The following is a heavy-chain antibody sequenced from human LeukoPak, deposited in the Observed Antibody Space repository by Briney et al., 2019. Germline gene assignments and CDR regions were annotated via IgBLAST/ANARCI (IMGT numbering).Heavy chain of an antibody. CDR3: ARGGYCSSTSCYSKYVMDV. D-gene: IGHD2-2*02. CDR2: IYYSGST. Sequence: SETLSLTCTVSGGSISNYFWTWIRQPPGKGLEWIGYIYYSGSTNYNPSLKSRVTMSVGTSQNQFSLKLTSVTAADTAVYYCARGGYCSSTSCYSKYVMDVWGKGTTVTVSS. J-gene: IGHJ6*04. CDR1: GGSISNYF. V-gene: IGHV4-59*01.